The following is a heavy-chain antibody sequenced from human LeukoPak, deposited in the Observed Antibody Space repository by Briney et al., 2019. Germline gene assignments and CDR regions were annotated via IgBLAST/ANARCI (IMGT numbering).Heavy chain of an antibody. J-gene: IGHJ5*02. CDR1: GCTFTSYD. Sequence: ASVKVSCKASGCTFTSYDINWVRQATGQGLEWMGWMNPNSGNTGYAQKFQGRVTMTRNTSISTAYMELSSLRSEDTAVYYCARQGITMVRGATPLNWFDPWGQGTLVTVSS. D-gene: IGHD3-10*01. CDR2: MNPNSGNT. CDR3: ARQGITMVRGATPLNWFDP. V-gene: IGHV1-8*01.